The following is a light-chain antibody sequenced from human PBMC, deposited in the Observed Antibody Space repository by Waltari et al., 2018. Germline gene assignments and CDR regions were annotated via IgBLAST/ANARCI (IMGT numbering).Light chain of an antibody. J-gene: IGLJ1*01. CDR1: GSDVGGCNY. CDR3: SSYTSSSTFYV. V-gene: IGLV2-14*03. CDR2: DVS. Sequence: QSALTQPASASGSPGQPIPISRTGTGSDVGGCNYVSWYQHHPGKAPKRMLYDVSNRPSGVSNRFSGSTAGNTASLTISGLQAEDEADYYCSSYTSSSTFYVFGTGTKVTVL.